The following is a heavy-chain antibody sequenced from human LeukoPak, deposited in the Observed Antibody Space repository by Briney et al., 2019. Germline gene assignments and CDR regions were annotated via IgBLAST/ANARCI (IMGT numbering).Heavy chain of an antibody. CDR2: ISGGST. D-gene: IGHD2-2*01. J-gene: IGHJ4*02. CDR1: GFTVSSNE. CDR3: KYTTQSPKSIVVVPAAKHPFDY. Sequence: GGSLRLSCAASGFTVSSNEMSWVRQAPGKGLDWVSSISGGSTYYADSRKGRFTISRDNSKNTLYLQMNSLRAEDTAVYYCKYTTQSPKSIVVVPAAKHPFDYWGQGTLVTVSS. V-gene: IGHV3-38-3*01.